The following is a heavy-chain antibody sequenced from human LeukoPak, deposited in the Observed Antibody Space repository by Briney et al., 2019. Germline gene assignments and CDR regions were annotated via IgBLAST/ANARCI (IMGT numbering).Heavy chain of an antibody. V-gene: IGHV3-7*01. CDR1: GFPFSSYW. Sequence: GGSLRLSCVASGFPFSSYWMTWVRQAPGKGLEWVANIKQDGSKKSYVDSVKGRFTISRDNSKNTLYLQMNSLRAEDTAVYYCAKTSSNYYYDSSGYYPTETYYFDYWGQGTLVTVSS. D-gene: IGHD3-22*01. CDR2: IKQDGSKK. CDR3: AKTSSNYYYDSSGYYPTETYYFDY. J-gene: IGHJ4*02.